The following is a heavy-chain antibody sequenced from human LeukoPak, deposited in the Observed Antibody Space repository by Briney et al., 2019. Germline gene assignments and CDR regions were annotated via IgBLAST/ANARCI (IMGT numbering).Heavy chain of an antibody. J-gene: IGHJ4*02. Sequence: SETLSLTCTVSGGSISSSSYYWGWIRQPPGKGLEWIGSIYYSGSTYYNPSLKSRVTISVDTSKNQFSLKLSSVTAADTAVYYCARQYSSWSSTFDWGQGTLVTVSS. D-gene: IGHD6-6*01. V-gene: IGHV4-39*01. CDR1: GGSISSSSYY. CDR2: IYYSGST. CDR3: ARQYSSWSSTFD.